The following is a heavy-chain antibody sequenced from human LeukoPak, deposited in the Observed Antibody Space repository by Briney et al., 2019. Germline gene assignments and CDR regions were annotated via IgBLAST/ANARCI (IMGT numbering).Heavy chain of an antibody. J-gene: IGHJ3*01. Sequence: KTSETLSLTCTVSGGSISSYYWSWIRQPPGKGLEWIGYIYYSGSTNYNPSLKSRVTISVDTSKNQFSLKLSSVTAADTAVYYCARGRHSAYSTEWGQGTMVTVSS. CDR3: ARGRHSAYSTE. D-gene: IGHD5-12*01. V-gene: IGHV4-59*01. CDR2: IYYSGST. CDR1: GGSISSYY.